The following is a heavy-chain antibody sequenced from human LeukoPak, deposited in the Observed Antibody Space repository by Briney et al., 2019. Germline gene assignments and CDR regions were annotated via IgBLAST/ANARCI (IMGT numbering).Heavy chain of an antibody. CDR1: GYTFTGYY. D-gene: IGHD5-12*01. Sequence: ASVKVSCKASGYTFTGYYMHWVRQAPGQGLEWMGWINPNSGGTNYAQKFQGRVTMTRDTSISTAYMELSRLRSDDTAVYYCARDSRYPVNWFDPWSQGTLVTVSS. CDR2: INPNSGGT. CDR3: ARDSRYPVNWFDP. V-gene: IGHV1-2*02. J-gene: IGHJ5*02.